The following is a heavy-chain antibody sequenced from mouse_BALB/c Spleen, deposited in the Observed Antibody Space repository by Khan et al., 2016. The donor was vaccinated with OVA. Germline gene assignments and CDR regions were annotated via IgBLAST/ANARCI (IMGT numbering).Heavy chain of an antibody. D-gene: IGHD3-2*02. CDR2: IYPGTDNT. CDR3: AREEALYYFDY. V-gene: IGHV1-76*01. Sequence: QVHVKQSGAELVRPGASVKLSCKTSGYIFTSYWIHWVKQRSGLGLEWIARIYPGTDNTYYNEKLKDKATLTADKSSSTAYMQLSSLKSEDSAVYFCAREEALYYFDYWGQGTTLTVSS. J-gene: IGHJ2*01. CDR1: GYIFTSYW.